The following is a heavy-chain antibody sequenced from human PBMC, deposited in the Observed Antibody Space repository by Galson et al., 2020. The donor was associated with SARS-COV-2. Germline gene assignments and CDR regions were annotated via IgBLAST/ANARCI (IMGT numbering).Heavy chain of an antibody. CDR2: ISYDGSNK. Sequence: GGSLRLSCAASGFTFSSYAMHWVRQAPGKGLEWVAVISYDGSNKYYADSVKGRFTISRDNSKNTLYLQMNSLRAEDTAVYYCARNFIVRYFDWFAYYGMDVWGQGTTVTVSS. CDR1: GFTFSSYA. V-gene: IGHV3-30-3*01. CDR3: ARNFIVRYFDWFAYYGMDV. D-gene: IGHD3-9*01. J-gene: IGHJ6*02.